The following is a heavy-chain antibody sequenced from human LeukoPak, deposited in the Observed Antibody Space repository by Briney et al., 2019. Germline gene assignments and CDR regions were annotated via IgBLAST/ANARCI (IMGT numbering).Heavy chain of an antibody. CDR3: ARRGIAVAEIDY. CDR1: GGSISTSSYY. Sequence: SETLSLTCTVSGGSISTSSYYWGWIRPPPGKGLEWIGSIYYSGSTYYNPSRTSRVTISVDTSKNQFSLKLSAVTAADTAVYYCARRGIAVAEIDYWGQGTLVTVSS. D-gene: IGHD6-19*01. CDR2: IYYSGST. J-gene: IGHJ4*02. V-gene: IGHV4-39*01.